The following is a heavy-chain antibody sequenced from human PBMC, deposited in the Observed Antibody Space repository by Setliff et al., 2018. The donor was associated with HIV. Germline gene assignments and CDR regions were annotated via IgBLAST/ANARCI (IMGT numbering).Heavy chain of an antibody. J-gene: IGHJ4*02. CDR2: IIPILGIA. Sequence: SVKVSCKASGGTFSSYAISWVRQAPGQGLEWMGGIIPILGIANYAQKFQGRVTITADESTSTAYMELSSLRSEDTAVYYCARDYSPAFYYYDSSGTFDYWGQGTQVTVSS. CDR1: GGTFSSYA. V-gene: IGHV1-69*10. D-gene: IGHD3-22*01. CDR3: ARDYSPAFYYYDSSGTFDY.